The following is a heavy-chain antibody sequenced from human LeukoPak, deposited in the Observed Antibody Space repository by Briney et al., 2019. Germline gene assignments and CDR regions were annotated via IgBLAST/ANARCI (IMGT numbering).Heavy chain of an antibody. CDR1: GFTFSSYA. CDR3: ARGPSIPAAGNYYGMDV. V-gene: IGHV3-30-3*01. D-gene: IGHD6-13*01. J-gene: IGHJ6*02. CDR2: ISYDGSNK. Sequence: PGRSLRLSCAASGFTFSSYAMHWVRQAPGKGLERVAVISYDGSNKYYADSVKGRFTISRDNSKNTLYLQMNSLRAEDTAVHYCARGPSIPAAGNYYGMDVWGQGTTVTVSS.